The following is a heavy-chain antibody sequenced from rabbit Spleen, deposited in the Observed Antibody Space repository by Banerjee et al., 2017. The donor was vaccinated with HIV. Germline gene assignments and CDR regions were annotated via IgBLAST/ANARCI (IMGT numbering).Heavy chain of an antibody. J-gene: IGHJ4*01. D-gene: IGHD1-1*01. CDR3: ARSGYVGGDYTWDL. Sequence: QSLEESGGDLVKPGASLTLTCTASGFSFSSSYAMCWVRQAPGKGLEWIACIYTSSGSTYYASWAKGRFTMHKTSSTTVTLQLTSLTAADTATYFCARSGYVGGDYTWDLWGPGTLVTVS. CDR2: IYTSSGST. V-gene: IGHV1S40*01. CDR1: GFSFSSSYA.